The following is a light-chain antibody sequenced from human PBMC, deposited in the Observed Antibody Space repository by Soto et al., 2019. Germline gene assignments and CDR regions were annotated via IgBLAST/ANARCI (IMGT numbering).Light chain of an antibody. CDR3: QQYNSWPPWT. V-gene: IGKV3-15*01. Sequence: EIVMTQSPATLSESPGERATLSCRASQTITSNLAWYQQKPGQAPRLLIHGASTRATGVPDRFSGSGYGTEFTLTISSLQSEESAVYYCQQYNSWPPWTFGQGTRVEI. J-gene: IGKJ1*01. CDR2: GAS. CDR1: QTITSN.